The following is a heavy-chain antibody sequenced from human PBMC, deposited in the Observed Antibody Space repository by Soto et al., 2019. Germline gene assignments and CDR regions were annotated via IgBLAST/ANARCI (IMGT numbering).Heavy chain of an antibody. CDR3: AKSLRGYSYGNFDY. V-gene: IGHV3-30*18. D-gene: IGHD5-18*01. CDR2: ISYDGSNK. CDR1: GFTFSSYG. Sequence: PGGSLRLSCAASGFTFSSYGMHWVRQAPGKGLEWVAVISYDGSNKYYADSVKGRFTISRDNSKNTLYLQMNSLRAEDTAVYYCAKSLRGYSYGNFDYWGQGTLVTVSS. J-gene: IGHJ4*02.